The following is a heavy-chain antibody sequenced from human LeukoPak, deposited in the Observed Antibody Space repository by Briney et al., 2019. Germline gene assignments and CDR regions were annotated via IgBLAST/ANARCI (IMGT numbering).Heavy chain of an antibody. J-gene: IGHJ4*02. CDR2: ISYDGSNK. D-gene: IGHD3-22*01. CDR1: GFTFSNYA. Sequence: GGSLRLSCAASGFTFSNYAMHWVRQAPGKGLEWVAVISYDGSNKYYADSVKGRFTISRDNSKNTLYLQTNSLRSEDTAVYYCSRDQFRLGQYDSSAFDYWGQGTLVTVSS. V-gene: IGHV3-30*04. CDR3: SRDQFRLGQYDSSAFDY.